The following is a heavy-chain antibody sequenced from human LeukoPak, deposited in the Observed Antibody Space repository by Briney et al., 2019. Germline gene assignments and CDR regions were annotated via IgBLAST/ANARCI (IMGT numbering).Heavy chain of an antibody. V-gene: IGHV4-59*08. Sequence: SETLSLTCSVSGGSITSHFWSWIRQPPGKGLEWIGYIYYSGSTYYNPSLKSRVTISVDTSKNQFSLKLSSVTAADTAVYYCARVSGRWLAFRGDDYWGQGTLVTVSS. D-gene: IGHD6-19*01. J-gene: IGHJ4*02. CDR1: GGSITSHF. CDR3: ARVSGRWLAFRGDDY. CDR2: IYYSGST.